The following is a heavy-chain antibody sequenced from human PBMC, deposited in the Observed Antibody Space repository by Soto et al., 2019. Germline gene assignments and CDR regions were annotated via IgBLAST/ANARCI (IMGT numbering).Heavy chain of an antibody. CDR2: INGYTGNT. J-gene: IGHJ4*02. CDR3: ARDRSGYPFF. Sequence: ASVKVSCKASGYTFTSYGLSWVRQAPGQGLEWMGWINGYTGNTNYAQKLQGRVTMTTDTSTSTAYMELRSLRSDDTAVYYCARDRSGYPFFWGQGNLVTVSS. V-gene: IGHV1-18*01. CDR1: GYTFTSYG. D-gene: IGHD3-3*01.